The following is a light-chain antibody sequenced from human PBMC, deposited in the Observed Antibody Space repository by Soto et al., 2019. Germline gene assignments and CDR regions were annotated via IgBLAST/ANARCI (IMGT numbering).Light chain of an antibody. CDR3: QVRTNWSIA. CDR1: QSISSDY. CDR2: GAS. J-gene: IGKJ5*01. Sequence: EVVLTQSPDTLSLSPGERATLSCRASQSISSDYLVWYQQKPGQAPRLLIYGASSRATGIPDRFSGSGSGTDFTLTINNLEPEDSAVYYCQVRTNWSIAFGRGTRLEIK. V-gene: IGKV3D-20*02.